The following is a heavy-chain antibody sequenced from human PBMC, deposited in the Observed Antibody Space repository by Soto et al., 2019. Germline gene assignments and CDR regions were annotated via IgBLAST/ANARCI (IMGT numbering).Heavy chain of an antibody. V-gene: IGHV3-23*01. CDR3: AKGATMVYDYGSGSYREGVDY. Sequence: EVQLLESGGGLVQPGGSLRLSCAASGFTFSSYAMSWVRQAPGKGLEWVSAISGSGGSTYYADSVKGRFTISRDNSKNTQYLQMKRLRAEDTDVYYCAKGATMVYDYGSGSYREGVDYWGQGTLVTVSS. CDR2: ISGSGGST. CDR1: GFTFSSYA. D-gene: IGHD3-10*01. J-gene: IGHJ4*02.